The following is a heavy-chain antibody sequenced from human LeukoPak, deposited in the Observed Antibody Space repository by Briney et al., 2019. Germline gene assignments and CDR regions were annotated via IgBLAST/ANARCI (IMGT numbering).Heavy chain of an antibody. D-gene: IGHD3-3*01. CDR1: GFTFSNYW. J-gene: IGHJ6*03. Sequence: LGGSLRLSCAASGFTFSNYWMHWVRQAPGKGLVWFSRINTEGTSTTYADFVKGRFTISRDNAKNTLYLQMNSLRAEDTAVYYCARDYDRYYMDVWGKGTTVTVSS. CDR3: ARDYDRYYMDV. CDR2: INTEGTST. V-gene: IGHV3-74*01.